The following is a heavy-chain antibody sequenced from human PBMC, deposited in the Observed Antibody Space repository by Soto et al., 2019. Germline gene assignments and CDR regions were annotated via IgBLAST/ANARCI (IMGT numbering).Heavy chain of an antibody. CDR1: GGSISSGGYS. CDR3: ARVRGMGNYGMDV. CDR2: IYHSGST. V-gene: IGHV4-30-2*01. J-gene: IGHJ6*02. D-gene: IGHD3-16*01. Sequence: TLSLTCAVSGGSISSGGYSWSWIRQPPGKGLEWIGYIYHSGSTYYNPSLKSRVTISVDRSKNQFSLKLSSVTAADTAVYYCARVRGMGNYGMDVGGQGTTFTVS.